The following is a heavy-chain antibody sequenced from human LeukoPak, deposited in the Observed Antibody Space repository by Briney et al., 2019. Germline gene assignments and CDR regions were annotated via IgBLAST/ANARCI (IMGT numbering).Heavy chain of an antibody. Sequence: GGSLRLSCSASGFTFSTYGMSWVRQAPGKGLEWAISISGSGSTTFYADSVKGRFTISRDNSNNMLYLQMTSLRAEDTAVYYCAKGTSTYSSGSFDYWGRGTLVTVSS. CDR2: ISGSGSTT. CDR1: GFTFSTYG. V-gene: IGHV3-23*01. J-gene: IGHJ4*02. CDR3: AKGTSTYSSGSFDY. D-gene: IGHD6-19*01.